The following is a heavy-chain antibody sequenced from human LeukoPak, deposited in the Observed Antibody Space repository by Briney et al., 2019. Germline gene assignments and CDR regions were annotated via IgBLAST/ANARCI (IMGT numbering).Heavy chain of an antibody. V-gene: IGHV2-5*02. D-gene: IGHD5-24*01. CDR2: FCWDEDK. CDR1: GFSINTDGMA. Sequence: SGPTLVRPTQTLTLTCTFSGFSINTDGMAVGSTRHPPGQALDWLALFCWDEDKRYNPSLKSRLTATEDTSKNQVVLTMTNMDPVDTATYYCAHSQRDGSRGIALYYFDFWGQGILVTVSS. J-gene: IGHJ4*02. CDR3: AHSQRDGSRGIALYYFDF.